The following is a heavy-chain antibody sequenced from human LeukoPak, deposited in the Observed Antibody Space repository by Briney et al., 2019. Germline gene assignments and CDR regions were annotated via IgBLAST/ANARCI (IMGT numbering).Heavy chain of an antibody. CDR2: ISGSDGTT. D-gene: IGHD1-1*01. CDR1: GFTFSSYA. Sequence: GGSQRLSCAASGFTFSSYAMSWVREAPGKGLEWVSSISGSDGTTYYADSVKGRFTISRDNSKYTLSLQMNSLRTEDTAVYYCAKVDNWKYGHHDFWGQGTLVTVSS. V-gene: IGHV3-23*01. J-gene: IGHJ4*02. CDR3: AKVDNWKYGHHDF.